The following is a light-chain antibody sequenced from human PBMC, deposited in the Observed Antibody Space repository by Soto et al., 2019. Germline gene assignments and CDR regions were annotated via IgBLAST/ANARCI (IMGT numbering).Light chain of an antibody. CDR2: GAS. CDR1: QSVSSSY. J-gene: IGKJ1*01. V-gene: IGKV3-20*01. CDR3: HQDASWT. Sequence: VLTQSLSTLLFAPTEIVTLSFRASQSVSSSYLAWYQQKPGQAPRLLIYGASSRANGIPDRFSGSGSGTDFTLTISRLEPEDFAVYYCHQDASWTFGEGTKVDI.